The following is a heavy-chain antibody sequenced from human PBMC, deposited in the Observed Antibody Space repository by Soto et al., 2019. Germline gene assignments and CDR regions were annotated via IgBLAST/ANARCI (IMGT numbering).Heavy chain of an antibody. CDR1: GSTFTRDG. V-gene: IGHV1-18*01. CDR3: ARATGETSMWSWIDP. CDR2: ISAESGTR. J-gene: IGHJ5*02. D-gene: IGHD2-21*01. Sequence: QDQLVQSGGEVEKPGASVKVSCKASGSTFTRDGINWVRQAPGQGLEWMGWISAESGTRFYAHKFQGIVPMTTGMATTTAYMELVSLRSDDTAVYYCARATGETSMWSWIDPRGQGPQVTCSS.